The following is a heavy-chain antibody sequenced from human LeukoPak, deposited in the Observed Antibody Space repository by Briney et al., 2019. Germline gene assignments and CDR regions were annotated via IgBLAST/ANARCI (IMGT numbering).Heavy chain of an antibody. V-gene: IGHV1-2*02. D-gene: IGHD2-2*01. CDR1: GYTFTGYY. CDR3: AITTYSAATFDY. CDR2: INPNSGGT. Sequence: ASVKVSCKASGYTFTGYYMHWVRQAPGQGLEWMGWINPNSGGTNYAQKFQGRVTMTRDTSISTAYMELSRLRSDDTAVYYCAITTYSAATFDYWGQGTLVTVSS. J-gene: IGHJ4*02.